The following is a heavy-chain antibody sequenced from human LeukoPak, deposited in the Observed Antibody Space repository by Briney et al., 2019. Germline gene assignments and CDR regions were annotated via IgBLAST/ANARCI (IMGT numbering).Heavy chain of an antibody. Sequence: SETLSLTCTVSGGSISSYFWSWIQQPPGKGLEWIGYIYYSGSTNYNPSLKSRVTISVDTSKNQFSLKLSSVTAADTAVYYCASARLGSGLEGAFDIWGQGTMVTVSS. CDR3: ASARLGSGLEGAFDI. CDR2: IYYSGST. CDR1: GGSISSYF. V-gene: IGHV4-59*01. D-gene: IGHD6-19*01. J-gene: IGHJ3*02.